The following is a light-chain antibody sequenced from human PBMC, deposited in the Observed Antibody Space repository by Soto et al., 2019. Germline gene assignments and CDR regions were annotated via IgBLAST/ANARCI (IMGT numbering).Light chain of an antibody. CDR3: QSYDSSLSGWV. CDR1: SSNIGAAYD. Sequence: QLVLTQPPSVSGAPGQKVTISCTRSSSNIGAAYDVHWYQHLPGTAPKLLIYGNNNRPSGXPDRFSGSKSGTSASLAITGLQAEDEADYYCQSYDSSLSGWVFGGGTKLTVL. J-gene: IGLJ3*02. V-gene: IGLV1-40*01. CDR2: GNN.